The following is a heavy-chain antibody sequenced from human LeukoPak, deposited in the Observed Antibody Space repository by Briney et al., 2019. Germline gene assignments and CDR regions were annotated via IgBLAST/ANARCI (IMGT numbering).Heavy chain of an antibody. CDR3: ARGRGNIVLMVYAMTYFDY. D-gene: IGHD2-8*01. V-gene: IGHV4-34*01. CDR1: GGSFSGYY. J-gene: IGHJ4*02. Sequence: SETLSLTCAVYGGSFSGYYWSWIRQPPGKGLEWIGDINHSGSTNYNPSLKSRVTISVDTSKNQFSLKLSSVTAADTAVYYCARGRGNIVLMVYAMTYFDYWGQGTLVTVSS. CDR2: INHSGST.